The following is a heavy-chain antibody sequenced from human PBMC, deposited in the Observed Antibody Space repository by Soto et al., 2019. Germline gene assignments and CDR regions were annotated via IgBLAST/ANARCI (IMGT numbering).Heavy chain of an antibody. D-gene: IGHD3-3*01. CDR2: ISYDGSNK. J-gene: IGHJ6*02. CDR1: GFTFSNCY. Sequence: GGSLRLSCAASGFTFSNCYMRWVRQAPGKGLEWVAVISYDGSNKYYADSVKGRFTISRDDSKNTAYLQMNSLKTEDTAVYYCTRHDSNYDFWSGSPPRYGMDVWGQGTTVTVSS. V-gene: IGHV3-30-3*01. CDR3: TRHDSNYDFWSGSPPRYGMDV.